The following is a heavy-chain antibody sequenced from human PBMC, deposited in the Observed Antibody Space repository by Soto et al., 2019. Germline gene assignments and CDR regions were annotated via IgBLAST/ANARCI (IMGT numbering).Heavy chain of an antibody. J-gene: IGHJ4*02. V-gene: IGHV5-51*01. CDR1: GYIFIDYW. Sequence: GESLKISCKASGYIFIDYWIGWVRQMPGKGLEWMGIVYPRDSDTRYSPSFQGQVTISADRSTGTAFLQWRSLKASDTALYYCAREGYSSSWYALGFDYWGQGTLVTVSS. D-gene: IGHD6-13*01. CDR2: VYPRDSDT. CDR3: AREGYSSSWYALGFDY.